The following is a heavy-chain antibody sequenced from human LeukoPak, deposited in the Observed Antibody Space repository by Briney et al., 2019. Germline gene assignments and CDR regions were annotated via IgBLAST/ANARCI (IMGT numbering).Heavy chain of an antibody. CDR1: RFTFSSYE. V-gene: IGHV3-48*03. CDR2: ISSSGIVK. CDR3: AKARDRYSGSYGY. D-gene: IGHD1-26*01. Sequence: GGSLRLSCAASRFTFSSYEMNWVRQAPGKGLEWVSYISSSGIVKYHADSVKGRFTISRDNAKNSLYLQMNSLRVEDTAVYYCAKARDRYSGSYGYWGQGTLVTVSS. J-gene: IGHJ4*02.